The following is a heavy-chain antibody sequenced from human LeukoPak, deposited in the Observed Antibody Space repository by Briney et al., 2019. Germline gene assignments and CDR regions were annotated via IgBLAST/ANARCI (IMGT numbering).Heavy chain of an antibody. V-gene: IGHV4-59*01. D-gene: IGHD3-22*01. CDR3: ARDLSGYYDSSGYYGYAFDI. J-gene: IGHJ3*02. CDR1: GGSISSYH. CDR2: IYYSGST. Sequence: PSETLSLTCTVSGGSISSYHWSWIRQPPGKGLEWIGYIYYSGSTNYNPSLKSRVTISVDTSKNQFSLKLSSVTAADTAVYYCARDLSGYYDSSGYYGYAFDIWGQGTMVTVSS.